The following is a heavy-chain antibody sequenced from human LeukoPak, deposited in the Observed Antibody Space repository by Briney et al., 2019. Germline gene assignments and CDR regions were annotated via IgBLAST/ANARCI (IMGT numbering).Heavy chain of an antibody. CDR2: IRYDGNNK. V-gene: IGHV3-30*02. D-gene: IGHD1-14*01. J-gene: IGHJ4*02. CDR1: GFTFSSTG. Sequence: GGSLRLSCTASGFTFSSTGMHWVRRAPGKGLEWVSYIRYDGNNKYYGDSVKGRLTVSRDNSKNTLYLQMNSLRVEDTAVYYCARTYNTDYWGQGTLVTVSS. CDR3: ARTYNTDY.